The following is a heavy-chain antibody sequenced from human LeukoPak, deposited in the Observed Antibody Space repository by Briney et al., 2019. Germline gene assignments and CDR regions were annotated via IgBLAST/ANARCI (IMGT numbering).Heavy chain of an antibody. Sequence: PSETLSLTCTVSGGSVSSDSYYWSWIRQPPGKGLEWIGYIDYSGSTNYNPSLKSRVTISVDTSKNQFSLKLSSVTAADTAVFYCARLWAVAGTFHYWGQGTLVTVSS. CDR1: GGSVSSDSYY. J-gene: IGHJ4*02. CDR2: IDYSGST. V-gene: IGHV4-61*01. D-gene: IGHD6-19*01. CDR3: ARLWAVAGTFHY.